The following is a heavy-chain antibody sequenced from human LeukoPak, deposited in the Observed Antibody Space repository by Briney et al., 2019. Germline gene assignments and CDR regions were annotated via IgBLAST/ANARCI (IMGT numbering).Heavy chain of an antibody. J-gene: IGHJ5*02. CDR3: ARRRGLVGYCSGGSCYLWFDP. D-gene: IGHD2-15*01. CDR2: INHSGST. V-gene: IGHV4-34*01. Sequence: PSETLSLTCAVYGGSFSGYYWSWIRQPPGKGLEWIGEINHSGSTNYNPSLKSRVTISVDTSKNQFSLKLSSVTAADTAVYYCARRRGLVGYCSGGSCYLWFDPWGQGTLVTVSS. CDR1: GGSFSGYY.